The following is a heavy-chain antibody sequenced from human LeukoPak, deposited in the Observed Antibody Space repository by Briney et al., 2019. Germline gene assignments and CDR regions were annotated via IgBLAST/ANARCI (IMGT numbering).Heavy chain of an antibody. Sequence: QPGGSLRLSCAASGFTFSSYWMSWVRQAPGKGLEWVANTKQDESEKFYVDSVKGRFTISRDNAKNSLYLQMNSLRAEDTAVYYCARDWAPMVRGVSDYWGQGTLVIVSS. CDR1: GFTFSSYW. J-gene: IGHJ4*02. CDR3: ARDWAPMVRGVSDY. CDR2: TKQDESEK. V-gene: IGHV3-7*03. D-gene: IGHD3-10*01.